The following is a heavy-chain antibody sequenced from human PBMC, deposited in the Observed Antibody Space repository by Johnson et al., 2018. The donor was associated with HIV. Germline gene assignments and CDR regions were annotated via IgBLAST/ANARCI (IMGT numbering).Heavy chain of an antibody. CDR3: AKGEAQEGWIQLQSYAFDF. CDR2: IRYDGRNK. CDR1: GFNFNNYG. J-gene: IGHJ3*01. V-gene: IGHV3-30*02. D-gene: IGHD5-18*01. Sequence: QVQLVESGGGVVQPGGSLRLSCAASGFNFNNYGMHWVRQAPGKGLEWVAFIRYDGRNKYYADSVKGRFTISRDISKNTLYLQIDTLRPEDSAVYYCAKGEAQEGWIQLQSYAFDFWGQGTMVTVS.